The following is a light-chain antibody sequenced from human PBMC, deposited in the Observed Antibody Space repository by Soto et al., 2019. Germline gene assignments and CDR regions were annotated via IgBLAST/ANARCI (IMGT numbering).Light chain of an antibody. CDR1: QGISSY. V-gene: IGKV1-9*01. CDR2: AAY. Sequence: DIQMTQSPSTLSASVGDSATITCRASQGISSYLAWYQQKPGKAPKLLIYAAYTLQSGVPPRFSGSGSGTDFTLTISSLQPEDFATYYCQQINSYPPITCGQGTRLEIK. CDR3: QQINSYPPIT. J-gene: IGKJ5*01.